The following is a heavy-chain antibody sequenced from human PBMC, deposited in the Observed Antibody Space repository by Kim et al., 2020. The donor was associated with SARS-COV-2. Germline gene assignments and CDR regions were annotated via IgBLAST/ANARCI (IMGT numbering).Heavy chain of an antibody. D-gene: IGHD1-7*01. CDR1: GLSFNDSA. V-gene: IGHV3-30-3*01. J-gene: IGHJ6*03. CDR3: SCGTYHRLLGLPDYY. Sequence: GGSLRLSCAASGLSFNDSAMNWVRQAPGKGLEWLAVISNDGRNKNNADSVKGRFTITSANYKCTHYLHMHSNSVEAEGAYLCSCGTYHRLLGLPDYY. CDR2: ISNDGRNK.